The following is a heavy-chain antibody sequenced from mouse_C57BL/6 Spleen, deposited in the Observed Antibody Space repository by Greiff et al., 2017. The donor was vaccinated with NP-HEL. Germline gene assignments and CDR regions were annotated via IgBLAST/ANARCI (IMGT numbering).Heavy chain of an antibody. CDR2: IYPGDGDT. Sequence: QVQLQQSGPELVKPGASVKISCKASGYAFSSSWMNWVKQRPGKGLEWIGRIYPGDGDTNYNGKFKGKATLTADKSSSTAYMQLSSLTSEDSAVYFGAIYDGYYLAYWGQGTLVTVSA. D-gene: IGHD2-3*01. J-gene: IGHJ3*01. V-gene: IGHV1-82*01. CDR3: AIYDGYYLAY. CDR1: GYAFSSSW.